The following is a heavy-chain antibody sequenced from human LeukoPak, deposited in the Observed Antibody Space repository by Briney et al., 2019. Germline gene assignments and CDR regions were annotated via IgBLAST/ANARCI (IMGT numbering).Heavy chain of an antibody. CDR3: ARHGTNGWYGPPNDY. CDR2: VSKDESNK. V-gene: IGHV3-30*04. D-gene: IGHD6-19*01. CDR1: GFTFSAYA. Sequence: PGGSLRLSCAASGFTFSAYAMNWVRQAPGKGLEWVAVVSKDESNKYYADSVKGRFTISRDNSKNTLYLQMNSLRTEDTAVYYCARHGTNGWYGPPNDYWGQGTLVTVSS. J-gene: IGHJ4*02.